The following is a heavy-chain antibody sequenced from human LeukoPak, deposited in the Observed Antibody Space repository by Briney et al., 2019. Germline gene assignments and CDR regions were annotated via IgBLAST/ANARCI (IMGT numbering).Heavy chain of an antibody. D-gene: IGHD6-19*01. CDR3: AKDLSGWSQYFDY. CDR1: GFTFSSYG. CDR2: IRYDGSNK. Sequence: GGSLRLSCAASGFTFSSYGMHWARQAPGKGLEWVAFIRYDGSNKYYADSVKGRFTISRDNSKNTLYLQMNSLRAEDTAVYYCAKDLSGWSQYFDYWGQGTLVTVSS. V-gene: IGHV3-30*02. J-gene: IGHJ4*02.